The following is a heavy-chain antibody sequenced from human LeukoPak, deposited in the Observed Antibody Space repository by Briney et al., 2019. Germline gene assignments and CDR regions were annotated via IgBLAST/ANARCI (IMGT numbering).Heavy chain of an antibody. Sequence: SETLSLTCTVSGGSISSYYWSWIRQPPGKELEWIGYIYYSGSTNYNPSLKSRVTISVDTSKNQFSLKLSSVTAADTAVYYCARTYYYDSSGYLSAFDIWGQGTMVTVSS. J-gene: IGHJ3*02. D-gene: IGHD3-22*01. V-gene: IGHV4-59*01. CDR2: IYYSGST. CDR3: ARTYYYDSSGYLSAFDI. CDR1: GGSISSYY.